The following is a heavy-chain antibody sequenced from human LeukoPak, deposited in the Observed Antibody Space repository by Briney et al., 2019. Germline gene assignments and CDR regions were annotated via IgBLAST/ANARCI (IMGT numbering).Heavy chain of an antibody. CDR3: ARVEGRNEFDY. V-gene: IGHV1-18*01. Sequence: GASVKVSCKASGGTFSSYAISWVRQAPGQGLEWMGWISAYNGNTNYAQKLQGRVTMTTDTSTSTAYMELRSLRSDDTAVYYCARVEGRNEFDYWGQGTLVTVSS. D-gene: IGHD1-1*01. CDR2: ISAYNGNT. CDR1: GGTFSSYA. J-gene: IGHJ4*02.